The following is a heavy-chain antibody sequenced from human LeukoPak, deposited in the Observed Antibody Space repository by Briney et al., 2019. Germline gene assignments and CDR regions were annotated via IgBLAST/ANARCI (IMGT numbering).Heavy chain of an antibody. D-gene: IGHD4-17*01. CDR2: INSDGSST. J-gene: IGHJ4*02. V-gene: IGHV3-74*01. CDR1: GFTFSSYW. Sequence: PGWSLRLSCAASGFTFSSYWMHWVRQAPGKGLVWVSRINSDGSSTSYADSVKGRFTISRDNAQNTLYLQMNSLRAEDTAVYYCALSMTTVTNDYWGQGTLVTVSS. CDR3: ALSMTTVTNDY.